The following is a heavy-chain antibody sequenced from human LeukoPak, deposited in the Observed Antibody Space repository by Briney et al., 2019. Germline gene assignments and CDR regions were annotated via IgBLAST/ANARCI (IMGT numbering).Heavy chain of an antibody. CDR3: ARVGWELLNLHFDP. V-gene: IGHV3-7*03. J-gene: IGHJ5*02. CDR1: RFTFSDKW. Sequence: PGGSLRLSCVGSRFTFSDKWMSWVRQAPGKGPEWVASIKKDGSQKYYVDSVKGRFTISRDNAQNSLYLQMSSLRVEDTAIYSCARVGWELLNLHFDPWGQGTLVTVSS. D-gene: IGHD1-26*01. CDR2: IKKDGSQK.